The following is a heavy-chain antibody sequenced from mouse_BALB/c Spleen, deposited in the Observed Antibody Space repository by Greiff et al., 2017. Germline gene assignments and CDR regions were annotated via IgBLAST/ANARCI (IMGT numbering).Heavy chain of an antibody. J-gene: IGHJ4*01. Sequence: EVHLVESGGGLVKPGGSLKLSCAASGFTFSSYTMSWVRQTPEKRLEWVATISSGGGNTYYPESVKGRFTISRDNAENNLYLQMSSLRSEDTAVYYCARSGRDYGYSAMDYWGQGTSVTVSS. D-gene: IGHD1-2*01. V-gene: IGHV5-9*03. CDR3: ARSGRDYGYSAMDY. CDR2: ISSGGGNT. CDR1: GFTFSSYT.